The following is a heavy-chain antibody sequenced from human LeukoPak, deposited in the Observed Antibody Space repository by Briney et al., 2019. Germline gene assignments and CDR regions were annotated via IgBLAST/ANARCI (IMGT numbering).Heavy chain of an antibody. Sequence: GGSLRLSCAASGFTVSSNHMSWVRQAPGKGLEWVSVIYNGGSTYYADSVKGRFTISRDNSKNTLYLQMNSLRAEDTAVYYCAKSLAFGGGMDVWGQGTTVTVSS. V-gene: IGHV3-53*01. J-gene: IGHJ6*02. CDR1: GFTVSSNH. D-gene: IGHD3-3*01. CDR3: AKSLAFGGGMDV. CDR2: IYNGGST.